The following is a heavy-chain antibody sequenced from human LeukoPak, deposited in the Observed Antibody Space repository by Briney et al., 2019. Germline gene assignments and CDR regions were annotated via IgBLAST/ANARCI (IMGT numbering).Heavy chain of an antibody. CDR2: INPKSGGT. Sequence: ASVKVSCRASGYTFTGYYMHWVRQAPGQGLRWMGWINPKSGGTKYAQKFQGRVTMTRDTSISTAYMELSRLRYDDTAVYYCAGDFGIAVAGTLSYWGQGTLVTVSS. CDR1: GYTFTGYY. V-gene: IGHV1-2*02. J-gene: IGHJ4*02. CDR3: AGDFGIAVAGTLSY. D-gene: IGHD6-19*01.